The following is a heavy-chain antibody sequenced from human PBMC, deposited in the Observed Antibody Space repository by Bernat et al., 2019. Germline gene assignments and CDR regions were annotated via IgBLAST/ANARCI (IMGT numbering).Heavy chain of an antibody. CDR3: WYGSSWDHYYYYGMDV. CDR2: IKSKTDGGTT. CDR1: GFTFSNAW. J-gene: IGHJ6*02. D-gene: IGHD3-10*01. Sequence: EVQLVESGGGLVKPGGSLRLSCAASGFTFSNAWMNWVRQAPGKGLEWVGRIKSKTDGGTTDYAATVKVRITISRDDSKNTLYLQMNRLKTEDTAVYYCWYGSSWDHYYYYGMDVWGQGTTVTVSS. V-gene: IGHV3-15*07.